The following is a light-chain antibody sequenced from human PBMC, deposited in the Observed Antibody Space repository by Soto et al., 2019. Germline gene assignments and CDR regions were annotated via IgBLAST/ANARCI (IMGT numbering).Light chain of an antibody. CDR3: SSYTSSNTLDVV. J-gene: IGLJ2*01. CDR1: NSDVGSFNS. V-gene: IGLV2-14*01. Sequence: QSALTQPASVSGSPGQSITISCTAANSDVGSFNSVSWYQQHPGKAPKLMIFEVTNRPSGVSNRFSGSKSGNTASLTISGLQAEDEATYYCSSYTSSNTLDVVFGGGTKLTVL. CDR2: EVT.